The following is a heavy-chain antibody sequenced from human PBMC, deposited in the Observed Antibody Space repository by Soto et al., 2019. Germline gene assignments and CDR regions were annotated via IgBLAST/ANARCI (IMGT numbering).Heavy chain of an antibody. Sequence: PGGSLRLSCAASGFTFSSYEMNWVRQAPGKGLEWVSYISSSGSTIYYADSVKGRLTISRDNAKNSLYLQMNSLRAEDTAVYYCARPGGGSYDYYYYGMDVWGQGTTVTVSS. CDR1: GFTFSSYE. D-gene: IGHD2-15*01. V-gene: IGHV3-48*03. J-gene: IGHJ6*02. CDR3: ARPGGGSYDYYYYGMDV. CDR2: ISSSGSTI.